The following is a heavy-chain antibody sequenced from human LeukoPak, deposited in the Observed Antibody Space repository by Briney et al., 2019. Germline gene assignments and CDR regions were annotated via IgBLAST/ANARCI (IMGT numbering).Heavy chain of an antibody. CDR3: ARVPSSYYPYWYFDL. J-gene: IGHJ2*01. D-gene: IGHD4-11*01. Sequence: SVKVSCKASGGTFSSYAISWVRQAPGQGLEWMGGIIPIFGTANYAQKFQGRVTITADESTSTAYMELSSLRSEDTAVYYCARVPSSYYPYWYFDLWGRGTLVTVPS. CDR1: GGTFSSYA. V-gene: IGHV1-69*01. CDR2: IIPIFGTA.